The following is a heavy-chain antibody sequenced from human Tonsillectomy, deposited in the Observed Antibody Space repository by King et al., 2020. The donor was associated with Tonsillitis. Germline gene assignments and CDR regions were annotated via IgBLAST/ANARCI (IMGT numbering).Heavy chain of an antibody. Sequence: VQLVESGGGFVKPGGSLRLSCAASGFTFSDVWMNWVRQAPGKGLESVGRIRSKTDGGTSDYAPPVTGRFSISRDDSKNMLYLQMNSLKTEDTAVYYCTTHSAGRRYWYSDLWGRGTLVTVSS. CDR2: IRSKTDGGTS. CDR3: TTHSAGRRYWYSDL. D-gene: IGHD1-14*01. CDR1: GFTFSDVW. V-gene: IGHV3-15*01. J-gene: IGHJ2*01.